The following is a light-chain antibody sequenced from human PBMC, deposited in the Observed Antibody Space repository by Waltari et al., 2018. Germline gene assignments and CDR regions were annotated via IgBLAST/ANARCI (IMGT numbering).Light chain of an antibody. CDR2: DVV. Sequence: QSALTQPRSVSGSPGQSVTISCSGTSSDVGNYNFVSWYKQHPGNAPKLLIYDVVKRPSGVPDRFSGSKSGNTASLTISGLQTEDEADYYCCSYAGSYTFVFGGGTQLTVL. CDR1: SSDVGNYNF. CDR3: CSYAGSYTFV. J-gene: IGLJ7*01. V-gene: IGLV2-11*01.